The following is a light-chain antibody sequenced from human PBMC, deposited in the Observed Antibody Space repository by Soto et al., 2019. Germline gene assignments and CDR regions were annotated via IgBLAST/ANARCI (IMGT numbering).Light chain of an antibody. CDR3: CSYAGRLTVI. Sequence: QSALTQPASVSGSPGQSIAISCTGTNSDVGSYDLVSWYQQHPGKAPKLMISDVSKRPSGVSNRFSGSKSGNTASLTISGLRAEDEADYYCCSYAGRLTVIFGGGTKLTVL. J-gene: IGLJ2*01. CDR1: NSDVGSYDL. V-gene: IGLV2-23*02. CDR2: DVS.